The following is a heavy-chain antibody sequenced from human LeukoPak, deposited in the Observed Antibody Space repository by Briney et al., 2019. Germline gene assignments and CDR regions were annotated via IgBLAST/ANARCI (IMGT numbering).Heavy chain of an antibody. J-gene: IGHJ6*02. CDR2: SDHRGTT. CDR1: GGSISSSNW. D-gene: IGHD3-10*01. Sequence: SETLSLTCAVFGGSISSSNWWSWVRQSPGKGLEWIGESDHRGTTNYNPSLKSRVTISVDKSKNQFSLKLNSVTAADTAVYYCARRYYGSGSYGMDVWGQGTTVTVSS. CDR3: ARRYYGSGSYGMDV. V-gene: IGHV4-4*02.